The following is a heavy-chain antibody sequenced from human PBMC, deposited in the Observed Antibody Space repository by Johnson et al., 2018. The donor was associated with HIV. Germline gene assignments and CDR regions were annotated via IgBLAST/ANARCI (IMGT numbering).Heavy chain of an antibody. CDR2: ISYDGSNK. J-gene: IGHJ3*02. D-gene: IGHD4-23*01. CDR1: GFTFSSYA. Sequence: QVQLVESGGGVVQPGRSLRLSCAASGFTFSSYAMHWVRQAPGKGLEWVAVISYDGSNKYYADSVKGRFTISRDNSKNTLYLQMNSLRAEDTAVYYCARDDLGNPFSIYDAFDIWGQGTMVTVSS. V-gene: IGHV3-30-3*01. CDR3: ARDDLGNPFSIYDAFDI.